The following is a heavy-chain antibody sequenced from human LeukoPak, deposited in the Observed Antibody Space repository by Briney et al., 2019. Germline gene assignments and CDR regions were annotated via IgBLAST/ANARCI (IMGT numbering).Heavy chain of an antibody. J-gene: IGHJ4*02. Sequence: PGGSLRLSCAASGFTFRSYWMSWVRQAPGKGLEWVSAISGSGGSTYYADSVKGRFTISRDSSKNTLYLQMNSLRAEDTAVYYCAKDNIVLMVYAIYWGQGTLVTVSS. CDR1: GFTFRSYW. CDR3: AKDNIVLMVYAIY. CDR2: ISGSGGST. D-gene: IGHD2-8*01. V-gene: IGHV3-23*01.